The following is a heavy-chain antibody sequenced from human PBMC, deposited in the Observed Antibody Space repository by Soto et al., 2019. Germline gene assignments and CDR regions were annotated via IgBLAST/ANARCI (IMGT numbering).Heavy chain of an antibody. D-gene: IGHD4-17*01. J-gene: IGHJ4*02. Sequence: QVQLQESGPGLVKPSGTLSLTCAVSGGSISSSNWWSWVRQPPGKGLEWIGEIYHSGSTNYNPSLKSRATISVDKSKNQFPLKLSTVTAADRAVYYCARAPTGTTWDHYFDCWGQGTLVTVSS. CDR3: ARAPTGTTWDHYFDC. CDR2: IYHSGST. CDR1: GGSISSSNW. V-gene: IGHV4-4*02.